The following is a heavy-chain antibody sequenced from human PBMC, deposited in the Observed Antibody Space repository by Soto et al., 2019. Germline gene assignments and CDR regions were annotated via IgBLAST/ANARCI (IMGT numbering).Heavy chain of an antibody. J-gene: IGHJ5*02. CDR1: GGSISSYY. CDR3: ATLECSTRCYIPIGGFDH. V-gene: IGHV4-59*01. CDR2: IYYSGST. Sequence: SETLSLTCTVSGGSISSYYWSWIRQPPGKGLEWIGYIYYSGSTNYNPSLKSRVTISVDTSKNQFSLKLSSVTAADTAVYYCATLECSTRCYIPIGGFDHWGQRTLVTVSS. D-gene: IGHD2-2*01.